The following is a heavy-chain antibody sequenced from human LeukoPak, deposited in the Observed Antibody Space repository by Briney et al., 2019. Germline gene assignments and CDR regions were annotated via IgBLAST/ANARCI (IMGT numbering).Heavy chain of an antibody. CDR1: GFTFSSYV. Sequence: GGSLRLSCAASGFTFSSYVMSWVRQAPGKGLEWVSNISGSGGSTYCADSVKGRFTISRDNSKNTLYLQMNSLRAEDTAVYYCARFSISAFDIWGQGTMVTVSS. J-gene: IGHJ3*02. CDR3: ARFSISAFDI. D-gene: IGHD2-21*01. CDR2: ISGSGGST. V-gene: IGHV3-23*01.